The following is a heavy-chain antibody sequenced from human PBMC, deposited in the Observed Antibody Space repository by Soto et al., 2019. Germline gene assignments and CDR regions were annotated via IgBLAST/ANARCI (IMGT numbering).Heavy chain of an antibody. D-gene: IGHD5-12*01. CDR2: IYHSGTT. J-gene: IGHJ5*02. CDR1: GYSVTSYFY. Sequence: TSEPRALTCLVSGYSVTSYFYCGFIRQPPGKGLEWIGSIYHSGTTYSDPSLRSRLTISVDTSKNQFSLMLSSVTAADTAVYDCARIGREIPSLYSLFAPWVQGSLVTVSS. V-gene: IGHV4-38-2*01. CDR3: ARIGREIPSLYSLFAP.